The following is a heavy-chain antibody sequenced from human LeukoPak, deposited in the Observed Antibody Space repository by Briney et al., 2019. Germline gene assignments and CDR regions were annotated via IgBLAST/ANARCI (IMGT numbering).Heavy chain of an antibody. CDR3: ARGPYYYYYMDV. J-gene: IGHJ6*03. V-gene: IGHV1-8*01. CDR2: MNPNSGNT. CDR1: AYTFTSYD. Sequence: ASVKVSCKASAYTFTSYDINWVRQATGQGLEWMRWMNPNSGNTGYAQKFRGRVTMTRNTSISTAYMELSSLRSEDTAVYYCARGPYYYYYMDVWGKGTTVTVSS.